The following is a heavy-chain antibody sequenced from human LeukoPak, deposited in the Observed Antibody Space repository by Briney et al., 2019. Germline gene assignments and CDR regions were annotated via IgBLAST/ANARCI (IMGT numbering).Heavy chain of an antibody. Sequence: GGSLRLSCAASGFTFSSYWMSWVRQAPGKGLEWVANMNLNGGEKYYVDSVKGRFTISGDNAKNSLYLLMNSLRAEDTAVYYCARDARVVIDYWGQGTLVTVSS. CDR2: MNLNGGEK. CDR1: GFTFSSYW. CDR3: ARDARVVIDY. D-gene: IGHD2-15*01. V-gene: IGHV3-7*01. J-gene: IGHJ4*02.